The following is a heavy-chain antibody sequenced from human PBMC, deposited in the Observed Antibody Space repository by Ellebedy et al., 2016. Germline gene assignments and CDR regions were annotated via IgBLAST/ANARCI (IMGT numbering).Heavy chain of an antibody. CDR1: GGSFSGYY. CDR3: ARSSVVAGKSFDI. CDR2: INHSGST. D-gene: IGHD6-19*01. J-gene: IGHJ3*02. Sequence: SETLSLTXAVYGGSFSGYYWSWIRQPPGKGLEWIGEINHSGSTNYNPSLKSRVTISVDTSKNQFSLKLSSVTAADTAVYYCARSSVVAGKSFDIWGQGTMVTVSS. V-gene: IGHV4-34*01.